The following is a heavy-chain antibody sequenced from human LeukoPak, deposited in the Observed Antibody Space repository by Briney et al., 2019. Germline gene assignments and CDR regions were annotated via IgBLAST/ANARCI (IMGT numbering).Heavy chain of an antibody. CDR3: RIVVMPAAAFDY. Sequence: SETLSLTCTVSGDSITNTAYYWGWIRQPPGQGLEWIGGVYNSGKIYYNPSPKSRVTISIDTSNNQFSLNLNSVTAADTAVYYCRIVVMPAAAFDYWGQGALVTVSS. D-gene: IGHD2-2*01. J-gene: IGHJ4*02. CDR2: VYNSGKI. V-gene: IGHV4-39*07. CDR1: GDSITNTAYY.